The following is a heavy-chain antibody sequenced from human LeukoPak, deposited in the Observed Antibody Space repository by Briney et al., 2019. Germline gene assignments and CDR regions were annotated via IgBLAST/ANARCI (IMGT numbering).Heavy chain of an antibody. Sequence: ASVKVSCKVSGYTLTELSMHWVRQAPGKGLEWMGGFDPEDGETIYAQKFQGRVTMTEDTSTDTAYMELSSLRSEDTAVYYCATDYYDSSGYRFDYWGQGTLVTVSS. CDR1: GYTLTELS. D-gene: IGHD3-22*01. CDR2: FDPEDGET. CDR3: ATDYYDSSGYRFDY. V-gene: IGHV1-24*01. J-gene: IGHJ4*02.